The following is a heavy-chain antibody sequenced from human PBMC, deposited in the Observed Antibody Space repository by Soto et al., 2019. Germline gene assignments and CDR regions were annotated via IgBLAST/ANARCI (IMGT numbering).Heavy chain of an antibody. Sequence: SETLSLTCTVSGGSISSYYWSRVRQPPGKGLEWIGYIYYSGSTKYNASLKSRVTISVATSTNQFSQNLSSVTAADTAVYYCARGPSMITVWGVNVPVHYHFEHWGQGSRVTVPS. D-gene: IGHD3-16*02. V-gene: IGHV4-59*01. CDR1: GGSISSYY. CDR3: ARGPSMITVWGVNVPVHYHFEH. J-gene: IGHJ4*02. CDR2: IYYSGST.